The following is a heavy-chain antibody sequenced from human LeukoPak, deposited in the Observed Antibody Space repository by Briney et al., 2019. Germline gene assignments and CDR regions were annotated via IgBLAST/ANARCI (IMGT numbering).Heavy chain of an antibody. D-gene: IGHD3-22*01. CDR3: ARAYYDSSGYYSHGFYFDY. J-gene: IGHJ4*02. CDR2: INPSGGST. CDR1: GYTFTSYY. Sequence: GASVKVSCKASGYTFTSYYMHWVRQAPGQGLEWMGIINPSGGSTSYAQKFQGRVTMTRDTSTSTVYMELSSLRSEDTAVYYCARAYYDSSGYYSHGFYFDYWGQGTLVTVSP. V-gene: IGHV1-46*01.